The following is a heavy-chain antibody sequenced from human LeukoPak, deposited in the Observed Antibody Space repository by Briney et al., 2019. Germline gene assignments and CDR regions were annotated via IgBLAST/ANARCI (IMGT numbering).Heavy chain of an antibody. D-gene: IGHD2-21*02. Sequence: PSETLSLTCAVYGGSFSGYYWSWIRQPPGKGLEWIGEINHSGSTNYNPSLKSRVTISVDTSKNQFSLKLGSVTAADTAVYYCARARGSDYYFDYWGQGTLVTVSS. V-gene: IGHV4-34*01. CDR3: ARARGSDYYFDY. CDR2: INHSGST. J-gene: IGHJ4*02. CDR1: GGSFSGYY.